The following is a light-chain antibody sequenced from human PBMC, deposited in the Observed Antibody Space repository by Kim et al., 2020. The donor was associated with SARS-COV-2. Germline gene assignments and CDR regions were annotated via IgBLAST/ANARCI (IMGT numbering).Light chain of an antibody. CDR2: INN. Sequence: GQRVTISCSGGRSNIGSNTVSWYQHLPGAAPKLLIEINNRRPSGVPDRFSASKSGTSASLAISGLQSEDEAHYYCAAWDDSLNGPVFGGGTKLTVL. V-gene: IGLV1-44*01. CDR1: RSNIGSNT. J-gene: IGLJ3*02. CDR3: AAWDDSLNGPV.